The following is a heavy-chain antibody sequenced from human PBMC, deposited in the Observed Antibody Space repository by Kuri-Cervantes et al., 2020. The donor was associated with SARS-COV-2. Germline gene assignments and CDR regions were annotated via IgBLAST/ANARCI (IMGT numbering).Heavy chain of an antibody. CDR2: IKSKTDGGTT. CDR1: GFTFSSYA. D-gene: IGHD3-3*01. CDR3: TTDPQYYDFWSGYYYYGMDV. Sequence: GGSLRLSCAASGFTFSSYAMSWVRQAPGKGLEWVGRIKSKTDGGTTDYAAPVKGRFTISRDDSKNTLYLQMNSLKTEDTAVYYCTTDPQYYDFWSGYYYYGMDVWGQGTTVTVSS. V-gene: IGHV3-15*01. J-gene: IGHJ6*02.